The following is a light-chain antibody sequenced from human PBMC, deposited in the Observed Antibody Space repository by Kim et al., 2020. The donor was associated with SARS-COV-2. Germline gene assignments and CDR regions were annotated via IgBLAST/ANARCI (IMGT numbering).Light chain of an antibody. CDR1: SSDVGGYNS. CDR2: EVT. Sequence: GQSVTISCTGTSSDVGGYNSVSWYQQHPGKAPRLVIYEVTKRSAGVPDRFSGSKSGNTASLTVSGLQSEDEADYYCNSYAGNNLWVFGGGTQLTVL. V-gene: IGLV2-8*01. CDR3: NSYAGNNLWV. J-gene: IGLJ3*02.